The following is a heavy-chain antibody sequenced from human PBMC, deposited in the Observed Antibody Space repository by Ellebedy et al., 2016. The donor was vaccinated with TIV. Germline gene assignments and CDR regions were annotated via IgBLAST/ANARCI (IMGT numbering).Heavy chain of an antibody. D-gene: IGHD4-17*01. Sequence: GGSLRLSCAASGFNVRSYWMTWVRQDPGQGLDWVAKISQEGDAIYYVESVKGRFTISRDNAKNSLFLQMNSLRVEDTAVYYCARRASYGDYAVQVNPWFDPWGQGTLVTVSS. V-gene: IGHV3-7*01. CDR2: ISQEGDAI. J-gene: IGHJ5*02. CDR1: GFNVRSYW. CDR3: ARRASYGDYAVQVNPWFDP.